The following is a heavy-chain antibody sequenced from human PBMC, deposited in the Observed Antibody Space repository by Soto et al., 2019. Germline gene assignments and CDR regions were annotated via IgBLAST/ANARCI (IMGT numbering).Heavy chain of an antibody. CDR2: IFHGGNT. J-gene: IGHJ3*01. Sequence: SETLSLTCAVSGFFISSGNYSGWIRKPPGKGLEWIGSIFHGGNTYYKPSLKSRVTISVDMSKNQFSLKLNSVTAADTAVYYCARARWYDAFDVWGQGTVVTVSS. V-gene: IGHV4-38-2*01. CDR1: GFFISSGNY. D-gene: IGHD2-15*01. CDR3: ARARWYDAFDV.